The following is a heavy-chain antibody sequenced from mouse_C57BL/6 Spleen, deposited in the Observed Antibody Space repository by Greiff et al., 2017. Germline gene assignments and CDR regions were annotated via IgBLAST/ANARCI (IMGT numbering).Heavy chain of an antibody. D-gene: IGHD3-1*01. J-gene: IGHJ2*01. Sequence: VQLQQSGAELARPGASVKMSCKASGYTFTSYTMHWVKQRPGQGLEWIGYINPSSGYTKYNQKFKDKATLTADKSSSTAYMQLSSLTSEDSAVYYCARSGSLGRFDYWGQGTTLTVSS. V-gene: IGHV1-4*01. CDR1: GYTFTSYT. CDR2: INPSSGYT. CDR3: ARSGSLGRFDY.